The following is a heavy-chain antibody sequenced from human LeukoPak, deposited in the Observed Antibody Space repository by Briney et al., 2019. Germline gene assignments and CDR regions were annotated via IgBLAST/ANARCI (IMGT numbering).Heavy chain of an antibody. V-gene: IGHV3-74*01. CDR3: ARDLNWLLFDY. J-gene: IGHJ4*02. CDR1: GFTFSAYW. CDR2: VKYDGSTT. D-gene: IGHD3-9*01. Sequence: GGSLRLPCAASGFTFSAYWMHWVRQAPGKGLVWVSRVKYDGSTTTYADSVRGRFTISRDNAKNILYLQMNSLRVEDTAVYYCARDLNWLLFDYWGQGTLVTVSS.